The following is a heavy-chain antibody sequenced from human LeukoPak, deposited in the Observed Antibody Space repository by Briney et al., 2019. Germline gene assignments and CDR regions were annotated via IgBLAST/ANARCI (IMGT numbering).Heavy chain of an antibody. Sequence: GGSLRPSCAASGFTFSSYWMSWVRQAPGKGLEWVANIKQDGSEKYYVDSVKGRFTISRDNAKNSLYLQMNSLRAEDTAVYYCARARTGYYYDNSGYYYFDYWGQGTLVTVSS. J-gene: IGHJ4*02. D-gene: IGHD3-22*01. CDR1: GFTFSSYW. CDR2: IKQDGSEK. CDR3: ARARTGYYYDNSGYYYFDY. V-gene: IGHV3-7*01.